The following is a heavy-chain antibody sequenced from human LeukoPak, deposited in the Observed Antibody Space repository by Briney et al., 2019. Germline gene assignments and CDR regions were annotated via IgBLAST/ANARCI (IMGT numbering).Heavy chain of an antibody. D-gene: IGHD6-19*01. V-gene: IGHV3-30*18. Sequence: GGSLRLSCAASGLTFSSYGMHWVRQAPGKGLEWVAVISYDGSNKYYTDSVKGRFTISRDNSKNTLYLQMNSLRAEDTAVYYCAKDHLFSGWYDPDPIYFDYWGQGTLVTVSS. CDR1: GLTFSSYG. J-gene: IGHJ4*02. CDR2: ISYDGSNK. CDR3: AKDHLFSGWYDPDPIYFDY.